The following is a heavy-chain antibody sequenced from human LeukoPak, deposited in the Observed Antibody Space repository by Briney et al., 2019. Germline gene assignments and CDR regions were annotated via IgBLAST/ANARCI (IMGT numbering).Heavy chain of an antibody. D-gene: IGHD3-10*01. Sequence: GGSLRLSCVPSGFSFSNYAMSWVRQAPGKGLEWVSSISGSGGSTHYADSVKGRFTISRDKTKNTLYMQMNSLRAEDTAVYYCAKDYGSGSSGPYYFDYWGQGTLVTVSS. CDR1: GFSFSNYA. V-gene: IGHV3-23*01. J-gene: IGHJ4*02. CDR2: ISGSGGST. CDR3: AKDYGSGSSGPYYFDY.